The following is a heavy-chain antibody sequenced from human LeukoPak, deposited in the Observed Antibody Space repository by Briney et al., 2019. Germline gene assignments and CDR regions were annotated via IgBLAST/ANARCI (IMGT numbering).Heavy chain of an antibody. CDR1: GFTFSDYA. D-gene: IGHD1-14*01. Sequence: GGSLRLSCAASGFTFSDYAMSWVRQAPGKGLEWVGFIRSKAYGGTTEYAASVKGRFTISRDDSKSIAYLQMNSLKTEDTAVYYCTTGGVAFDIWGQGTMVTVSS. J-gene: IGHJ3*02. V-gene: IGHV3-49*04. CDR2: IRSKAYGGTT. CDR3: TTGGVAFDI.